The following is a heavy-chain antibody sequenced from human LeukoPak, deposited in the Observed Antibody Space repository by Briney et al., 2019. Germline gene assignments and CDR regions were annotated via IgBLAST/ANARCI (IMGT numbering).Heavy chain of an antibody. CDR3: ASGSYAYYYMDV. CDR1: GGSFSGYY. CDR2: INHSGST. J-gene: IGHJ6*03. V-gene: IGHV4-34*01. D-gene: IGHD1-26*01. Sequence: SETLSLTCAVYGGSFSGYYWSWIRQPPGKGLEWIGEINHSGSTNYNPSLKSRVTISVDTSKNQFSLKLSSVTAADTAVYYCASGSYAYYYMDVWGKGTTVTISS.